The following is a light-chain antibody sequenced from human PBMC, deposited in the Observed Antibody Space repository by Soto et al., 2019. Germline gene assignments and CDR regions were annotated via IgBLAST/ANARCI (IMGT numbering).Light chain of an antibody. CDR2: GTI. Sequence: QSVLTQPPSVSGAPGQRVTISCTGSSSNIGAGFDVHWYQHLPGTAPKLLIYGTINRPSGVPDRFSGSKSGASASLAITGLQAEDESDYYCQSYDSSLSAWVFGGGTKLTVL. J-gene: IGLJ3*02. CDR1: SSNIGAGFD. CDR3: QSYDSSLSAWV. V-gene: IGLV1-40*01.